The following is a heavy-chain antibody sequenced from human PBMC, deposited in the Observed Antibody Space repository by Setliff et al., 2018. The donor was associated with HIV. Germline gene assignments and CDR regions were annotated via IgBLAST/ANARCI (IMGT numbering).Heavy chain of an antibody. V-gene: IGHV1-2*02. J-gene: IGHJ6*02. CDR1: GYIFIRYY. CDR2: INPHTGVT. CDR3: ARDVRDGFEKWFSTLDDGMDV. D-gene: IGHD3-22*01. Sequence: ASVKVSCKTSGYIFIRYYIFWVRQAPGQGLEWMGNINPHTGVTRYAEKFQGRVTMTRDTSISTIYMELSRLRSDDTAVYYCARDVRDGFEKWFSTLDDGMDVWGQGTTVTVSS.